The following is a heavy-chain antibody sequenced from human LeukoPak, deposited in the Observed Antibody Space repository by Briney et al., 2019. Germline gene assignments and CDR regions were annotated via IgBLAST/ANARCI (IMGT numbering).Heavy chain of an antibody. CDR1: GFTFSSYE. D-gene: IGHD5-24*01. J-gene: IGHJ4*02. Sequence: GGSLRLSCAASGFTFSSYEMNWVRQAPGKGLEWVAVISYDGSNKYYADSVKGRFTISRDNSKNTLYLQMNSLRAEDTAVYYCARDAGDGYNLGYWGQGTLVTVSS. CDR3: ARDAGDGYNLGY. CDR2: ISYDGSNK. V-gene: IGHV3-30*04.